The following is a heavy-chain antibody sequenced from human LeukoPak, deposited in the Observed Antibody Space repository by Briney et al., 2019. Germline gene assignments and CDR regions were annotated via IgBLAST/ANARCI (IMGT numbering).Heavy chain of an antibody. V-gene: IGHV4-39*01. CDR2: IYYSGNT. J-gene: IGHJ4*02. Sequence: SETLSLTCTVSGGSISSSSFYWGWIRQPPGKALEWIGSIYYSGNTYYKPSLKSRVTISVDTSKNQFSLKLSSVTAADTAVYYCARLNQGNRFDYWGQGTLVTVSS. CDR1: GGSISSSSFY. CDR3: ARLNQGNRFDY. D-gene: IGHD1-14*01.